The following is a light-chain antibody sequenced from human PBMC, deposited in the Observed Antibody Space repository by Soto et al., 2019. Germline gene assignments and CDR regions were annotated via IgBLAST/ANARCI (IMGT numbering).Light chain of an antibody. CDR1: SSDIGGYNY. J-gene: IGLJ2*01. CDR2: DVN. V-gene: IGLV2-14*03. Sequence: QSALTQPASVSGSPGQSITISCTGTSSDIGGYNYVSWYQHHPGKAPKLVIYDVNNRPSGVSDRFSGSKSGNTASLTISNLQTEDEVDYYCSSYTSSNTIIFGGGTKLTVL. CDR3: SSYTSSNTII.